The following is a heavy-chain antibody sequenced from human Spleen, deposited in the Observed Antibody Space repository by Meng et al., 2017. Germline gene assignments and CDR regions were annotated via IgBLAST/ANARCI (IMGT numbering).Heavy chain of an antibody. J-gene: IGHJ4*02. Sequence: QVQLVPSEAEVKKAGDSVKVSCKASGYTFTGSYIHWVRRAPGQGLEWMGRINPKSGDTHYAQKFQARVTMTGDTSISTAYMELSGLRSDDTAMYYCARDEDISAAGKLFGDYWGQGTLVTVSS. CDR3: ARDEDISAAGKLFGDY. V-gene: IGHV1-2*06. CDR1: GYTFTGSY. D-gene: IGHD6-25*01. CDR2: INPKSGDT.